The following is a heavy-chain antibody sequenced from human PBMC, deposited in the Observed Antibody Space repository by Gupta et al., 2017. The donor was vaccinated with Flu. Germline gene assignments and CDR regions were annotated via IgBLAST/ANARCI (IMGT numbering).Heavy chain of an antibody. V-gene: IGHV3-33*01. CDR2: YDGSNK. CDR3: ARAGYGDYYYYGMDV. Sequence: YDGSNKYYADSVKGRFTISRDNSKNTLYLQMNSLRAEDTAVYYCARAGYGDYYYYGMDVWGQGTTVTVSS. J-gene: IGHJ6*02. D-gene: IGHD4-17*01.